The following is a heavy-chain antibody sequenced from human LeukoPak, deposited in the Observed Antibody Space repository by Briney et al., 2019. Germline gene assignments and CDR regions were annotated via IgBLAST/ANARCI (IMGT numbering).Heavy chain of an antibody. V-gene: IGHV3-49*03. D-gene: IGHD3-22*01. Sequence: SLRLSCTASGFTFGDYAMSWFRQAPGKGLEWVGFIRSKAYGGTTEYAASVKGRFTISRDDSKSIAYLQMNSLKTEDTAVFYCTGYDSSGYPNFQHWGQGTLVTVSS. CDR1: GFTFGDYA. CDR3: TGYDSSGYPNFQH. J-gene: IGHJ1*01. CDR2: IRSKAYGGTT.